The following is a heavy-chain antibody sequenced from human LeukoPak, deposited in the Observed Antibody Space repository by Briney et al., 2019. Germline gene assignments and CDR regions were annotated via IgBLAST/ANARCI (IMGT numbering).Heavy chain of an antibody. V-gene: IGHV4-59*01. CDR3: AREERVGDGYKYYYGMDV. J-gene: IGHJ6*02. Sequence: PSETLSLTCTVSGGSISSYYWSWIRQPPGKGLEWIGYIYYSGSTNYNPSLKSRVTISVDTSKNQFSLKLSSVTAADTAVYYCAREERVGDGYKYYYGMDVWGQGTTVTVS. CDR2: IYYSGST. D-gene: IGHD5-24*01. CDR1: GGSISSYY.